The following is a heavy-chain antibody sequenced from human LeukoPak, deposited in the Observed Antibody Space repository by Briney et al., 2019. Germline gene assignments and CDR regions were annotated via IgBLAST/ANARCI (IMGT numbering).Heavy chain of an antibody. Sequence: PGGSLRLSCAASGFTFSSYSMNWVRQAPGKGLEWVSSISSGSTYIYYADSVKGRFTISRDNAKNSLYLQMNSLRAEDTAVYYCARERGGIAVAGPFDYWGQGTLVTVSS. CDR3: ARERGGIAVAGPFDY. CDR2: ISSGSTYI. CDR1: GFTFSSYS. V-gene: IGHV3-21*01. D-gene: IGHD6-19*01. J-gene: IGHJ4*02.